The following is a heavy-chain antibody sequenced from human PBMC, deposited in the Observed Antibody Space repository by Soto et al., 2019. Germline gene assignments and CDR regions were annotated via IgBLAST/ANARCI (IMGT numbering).Heavy chain of an antibody. Sequence: QVQLQESGPGLVKPSETLSLTCGVSGGSITSSYLWSWVRQPPGKGLEWIGEIYHSGSPNYNPSLKSRVTISVDKSKNQFSLNLTSVTAADTALYYCATNNHPYSTMYYFDYWGRGALVTVSS. D-gene: IGHD6-13*01. J-gene: IGHJ4*02. CDR1: GGSITSSYL. V-gene: IGHV4-4*02. CDR3: ATNNHPYSTMYYFDY. CDR2: IYHSGSP.